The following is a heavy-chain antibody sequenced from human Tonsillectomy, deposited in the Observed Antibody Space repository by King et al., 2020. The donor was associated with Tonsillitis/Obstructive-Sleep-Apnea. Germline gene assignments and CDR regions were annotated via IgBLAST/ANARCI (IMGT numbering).Heavy chain of an antibody. V-gene: IGHV3-64D*06. CDR2: ISSNGGST. CDR1: GFTFSSYA. D-gene: IGHD2-21*01. CDR3: VSRGYCGGDCFDAFDI. J-gene: IGHJ3*02. Sequence: VQLVESGGGLVQPGGSLRLSCSASGFTFSSYAMHWVRQAPGKGLEYVSAISSNGGSTYYADSVKGRFTISRDNSKNTLYLQMSSLRAEDTAVYYCVSRGYCGGDCFDAFDIWGQGTMVTVSS.